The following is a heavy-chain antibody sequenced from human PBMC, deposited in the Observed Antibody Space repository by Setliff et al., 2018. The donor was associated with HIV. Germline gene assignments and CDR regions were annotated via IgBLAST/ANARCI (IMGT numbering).Heavy chain of an antibody. D-gene: IGHD4-17*01. J-gene: IGHJ4*02. CDR1: GGSISSSNW. Sequence: SETLSLTCAASGGSISSSNWWSWVRQPPGKGLEWIGEIYHNGNTNYSPSLKNRVTMSVDNSKNQFSLMVRSVTAADTAVYYCARDWRAYGVLGSWGQGMLVTVSS. CDR3: ARDWRAYGVLGS. V-gene: IGHV4-4*02. CDR2: IYHNGNT.